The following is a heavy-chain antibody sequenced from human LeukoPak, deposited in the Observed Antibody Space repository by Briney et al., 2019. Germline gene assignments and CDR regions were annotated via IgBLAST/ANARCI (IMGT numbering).Heavy chain of an antibody. D-gene: IGHD3-10*02. J-gene: IGHJ6*04. CDR2: ISSSSSYI. Sequence: TSGGSLRLSCAASGFTFSSYEMNWVRQAPGKGLEWVSSISSSSSYIYYADSVKGRFTISRDNAKNSLYLQMNSLRAEDTAVYYCAELGITMIGGVWGKGTTVTISS. V-gene: IGHV3-21*01. CDR1: GFTFSSYE. CDR3: AELGITMIGGV.